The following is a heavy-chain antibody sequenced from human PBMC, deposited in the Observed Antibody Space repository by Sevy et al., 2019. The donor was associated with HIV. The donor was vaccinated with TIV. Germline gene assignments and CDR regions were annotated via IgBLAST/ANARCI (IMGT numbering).Heavy chain of an antibody. CDR3: ANGDSYSERHYAMDV. J-gene: IGHJ6*02. CDR1: GGNFRSYA. Sequence: ASVKVSCKTSGGNFRSYAITWVRQAPGQGLESMGGIIPIFNTPNYAREFQDRVTITADESTSTAYMELSSLTSEDTAVYYCANGDSYSERHYAMDVWGQGTTVTVSS. V-gene: IGHV1-69*13. D-gene: IGHD3-10*01. CDR2: IIPIFNTP.